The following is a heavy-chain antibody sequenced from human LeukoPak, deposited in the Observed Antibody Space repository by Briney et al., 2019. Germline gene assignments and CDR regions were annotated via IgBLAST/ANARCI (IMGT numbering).Heavy chain of an antibody. CDR2: ISSSGSAI. CDR3: AKGSAFDY. Sequence: GGSLRLSCAASGFIFSGYEMNWVRLAPGKGLEWVSYISSSGSAIYYADSVKGRFTISRDNAKNSLYLQMNSLRAEDTAVYHCAKGSAFDYWGQGTLVTVSS. V-gene: IGHV3-48*03. CDR1: GFIFSGYE. J-gene: IGHJ4*02.